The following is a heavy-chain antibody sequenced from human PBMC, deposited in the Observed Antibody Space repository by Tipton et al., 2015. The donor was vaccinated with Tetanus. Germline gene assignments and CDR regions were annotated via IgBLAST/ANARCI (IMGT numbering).Heavy chain of an antibody. D-gene: IGHD1-1*01. CDR1: GGSISSGAYY. J-gene: IGHJ2*01. Sequence: TLSLTCTVSGGSISSGAYYWSWIRQHPGKGLEWIGYIYYSGSTFYNPSLKSRVTISVDTSKNQFSLKLSSVTDADTAVYYCARTQPIGWYFDLWGRGTLPTVSS. V-gene: IGHV4-31*03. CDR3: ARTQPIGWYFDL. CDR2: IYYSGST.